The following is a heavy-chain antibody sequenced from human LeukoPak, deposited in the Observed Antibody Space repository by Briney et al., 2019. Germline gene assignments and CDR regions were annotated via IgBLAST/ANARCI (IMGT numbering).Heavy chain of an antibody. CDR2: IYPRGDAT. V-gene: IGHV1-46*01. Sequence: ASVKVSCKASGYIFTTYSIHWVRQAPGQGLEWIGLIYPRGDATIYAQKFQGRVTMTSDTSTTTVYMELSSLRSEDTGLYYCARKWSSRDWFDPWGQGTLVTVSS. CDR1: GYIFTTYS. D-gene: IGHD2-8*01. CDR3: ARKWSSRDWFDP. J-gene: IGHJ5*02.